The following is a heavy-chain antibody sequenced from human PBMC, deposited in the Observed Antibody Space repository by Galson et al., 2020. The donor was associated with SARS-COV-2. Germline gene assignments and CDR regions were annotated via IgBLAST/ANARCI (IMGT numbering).Heavy chain of an antibody. J-gene: IGHJ6*03. CDR3: ARGGSRPIMAFDYYYFYMDV. CDR2: ISHSGST. Sequence: SETLSLTCAVYGGSFSDYSWTWVRQPPGKGLEWIGAISHSGSTNYSPSLKSRVFMSVDTSKNQFSLKVRSVTAADTAVYYCARGGSRPIMAFDYYYFYMDVWGKGTTVTVSS. CDR1: GGSFSDYS. V-gene: IGHV4-34*01. D-gene: IGHD3-10*01.